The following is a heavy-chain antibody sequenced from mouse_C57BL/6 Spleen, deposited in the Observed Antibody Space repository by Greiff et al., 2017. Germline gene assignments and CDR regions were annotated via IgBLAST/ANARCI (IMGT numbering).Heavy chain of an antibody. D-gene: IGHD3-3*01. CDR1: GYSITSGYY. J-gene: IGHJ4*01. CDR2: ISYDGSN. CDR3: AREGTEAMDY. Sequence: EVHLVESGPGLVKPSQSLSLTCSVTGYSITSGYYWNWIRQFPGNKLEWMGYISYDGSNNYNPSLKNRISITRDTSNNQFFLKLNSVTTEDTATYYCAREGTEAMDYWGQGTSVTVSS. V-gene: IGHV3-6*01.